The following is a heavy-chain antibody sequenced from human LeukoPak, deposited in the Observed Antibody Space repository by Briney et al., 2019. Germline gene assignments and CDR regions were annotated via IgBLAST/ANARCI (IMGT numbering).Heavy chain of an antibody. D-gene: IGHD6-19*01. Sequence: ASVKVSCKASGYTFTGYYMHWVRQAPGQGLKWMGWINPNSGGTNYAQKFQGRVTMTRDTSISTAYMELSRLRSDDTAVYYCARLAVAGIYYFDYWGQGTLVTVSS. CDR2: INPNSGGT. J-gene: IGHJ4*02. CDR1: GYTFTGYY. V-gene: IGHV1-2*02. CDR3: ARLAVAGIYYFDY.